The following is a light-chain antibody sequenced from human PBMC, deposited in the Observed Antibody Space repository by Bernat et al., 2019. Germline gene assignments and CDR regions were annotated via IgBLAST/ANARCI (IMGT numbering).Light chain of an antibody. V-gene: IGKV1-39*01. CDR2: TAS. CDR1: QSISTF. Sequence: DVQMTQSPSSLSAPIGDRVTVTCRASQSISTFVTWYQHKPGRAPKLLIHTASSLQSGVPSRFSGSGSGTDFTLTISSLQPEDFATYYCQQSYTTPLTFGGGTKVEIK. J-gene: IGKJ4*01. CDR3: QQSYTTPLT.